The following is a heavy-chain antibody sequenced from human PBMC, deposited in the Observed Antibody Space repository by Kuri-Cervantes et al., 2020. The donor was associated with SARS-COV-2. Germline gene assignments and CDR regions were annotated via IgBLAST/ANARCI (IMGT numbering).Heavy chain of an antibody. CDR1: GFTFDDYA. J-gene: IGHJ4*02. Sequence: GGSLRLSCAASGFTFDDYAMHWVRQAPGKGLEWVSGISWNSGSIGYADSVKGRFTISRDNAKNSLYLQMSSLRAEDTALYYCAKDIIAAAGMTIDYWGQGTLVTVSS. CDR3: AKDIIAAAGMTIDY. D-gene: IGHD6-13*01. CDR2: ISWNSGSI. V-gene: IGHV3-9*01.